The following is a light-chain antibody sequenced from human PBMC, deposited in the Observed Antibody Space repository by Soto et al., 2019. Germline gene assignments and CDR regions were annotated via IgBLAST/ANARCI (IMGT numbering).Light chain of an antibody. CDR1: QSVSYN. V-gene: IGKV3-15*01. Sequence: EIVMTQSPATLSVSPGETDTFSCRASQSVSYNLAWYQQKPGQGPRLLIYGAFTRATGIPARFSGSGSGTEFTLTISSLQSKDFAVYYCQQYKNWPPLTFGGGTKVEIK. CDR3: QQYKNWPPLT. J-gene: IGKJ4*01. CDR2: GAF.